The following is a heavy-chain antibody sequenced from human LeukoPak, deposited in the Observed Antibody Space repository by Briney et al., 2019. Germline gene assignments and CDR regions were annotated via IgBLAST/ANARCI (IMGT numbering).Heavy chain of an antibody. J-gene: IGHJ6*03. CDR2: INDNGRA. Sequence: SETLSLTCAVYGGSFSNYYWNWIRQPPGKGLEWLGEINDNGRANYNPSLMSRVTVSVDTSKNQFSLRLTSVTATDTAVYYCARRWNYRRNYYIDVWGKVATVSVSS. CDR1: GGSFSNYY. D-gene: IGHD1-7*01. CDR3: ARRWNYRRNYYIDV. V-gene: IGHV4-34*01.